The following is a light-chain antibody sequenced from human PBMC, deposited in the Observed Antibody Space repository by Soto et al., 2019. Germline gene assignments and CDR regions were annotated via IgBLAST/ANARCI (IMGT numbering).Light chain of an antibody. CDR1: QGVRSS. CDR3: LQHNSYPFT. CDR2: EIS. Sequence: DIQMTQSPSSLSASAGDRVTITCRASQGVRSSLDWYQQKPGKAPKRLIYEISSLQSGVPSRFSGSGSGTEFPLTISSLQPEDFATYYCLQHNSYPFTFGPGTKVGI. V-gene: IGKV1-17*01. J-gene: IGKJ3*01.